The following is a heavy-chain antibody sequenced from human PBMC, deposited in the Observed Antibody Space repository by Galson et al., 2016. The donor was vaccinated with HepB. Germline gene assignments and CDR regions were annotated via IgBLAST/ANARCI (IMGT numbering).Heavy chain of an antibody. V-gene: IGHV3-66*01. CDR3: ARNPPGGGA. Sequence: SLSLSCAASGVTVGNNYMNWVRQAPGKGLEWVSLIYSGGNTQYADSVRGRFTISRDSSKNTLYLQMNSLRAEDTAVYYCARNPPGGGAWGQGTLVTVSS. J-gene: IGHJ4*02. CDR1: GVTVGNNY. D-gene: IGHD4/OR15-4a*01. CDR2: IYSGGNT.